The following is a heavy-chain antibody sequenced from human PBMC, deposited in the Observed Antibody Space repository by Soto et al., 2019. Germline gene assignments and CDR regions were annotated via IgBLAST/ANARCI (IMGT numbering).Heavy chain of an antibody. Sequence: GGSLRLSCAASGFTFSDYYMSWIRQAPGKGLEWVSYISSSGSTIYYADSVKGRFTISRDNAKNSLYLQMNSLRAEDTAVYYCARDQSIVVVPAAMTYYFDYWGQGTLVTVSS. CDR1: GFTFSDYY. V-gene: IGHV3-11*04. CDR2: ISSSGSTI. J-gene: IGHJ4*02. CDR3: ARDQSIVVVPAAMTYYFDY. D-gene: IGHD2-2*01.